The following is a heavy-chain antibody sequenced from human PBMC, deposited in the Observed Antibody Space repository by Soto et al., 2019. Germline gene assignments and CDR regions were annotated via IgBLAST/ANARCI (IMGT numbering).Heavy chain of an antibody. CDR3: ASKGSSSWYRNAFDI. V-gene: IGHV1-2*02. J-gene: IGHJ3*02. CDR1: GYTFTGYY. D-gene: IGHD6-13*01. Sequence: ASLKVSCKASGYTFTGYYMHLVRQAPGQGLEWMGWINPNSGGTNYAQKFQGRVTMTRDTSISTAYMELSRLRSDDTAVYYCASKGSSSWYRNAFDIWGQGTMVTVS. CDR2: INPNSGGT.